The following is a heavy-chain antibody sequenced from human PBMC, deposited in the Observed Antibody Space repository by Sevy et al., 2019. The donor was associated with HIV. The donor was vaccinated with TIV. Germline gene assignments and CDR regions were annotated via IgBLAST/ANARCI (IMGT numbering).Heavy chain of an antibody. CDR3: AATWEYYYGNSGYFDY. V-gene: IGHV1-24*01. D-gene: IGHD3-22*01. CDR1: GKSLTRLS. Sequence: ASVKVSCKVSGKSLTRLSTHWVRQAPGKGLEWMGSFDPEDGERIYAHKFQGRVTMSEDTSTDTASMDLSSLRSDDTAVYYCAATWEYYYGNSGYFDYWGQGTLVTVSS. CDR2: FDPEDGER. J-gene: IGHJ4*02.